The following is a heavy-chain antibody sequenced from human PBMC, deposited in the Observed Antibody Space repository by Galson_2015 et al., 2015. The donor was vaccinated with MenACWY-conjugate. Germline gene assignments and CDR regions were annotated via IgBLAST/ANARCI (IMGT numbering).Heavy chain of an antibody. CDR3: ARGGK. J-gene: IGHJ4*01. D-gene: IGHD1-26*01. V-gene: IGHV3-7*03. Sequence: SLRLSCAASGFRFSSQWLSWVRQAPGKGPECVASINEDGSDKSYMDSVKGRFTISRDNAQNSLSLQMNSLSVEDTAVYYSARGGKWGHGTLVTVSS. CDR2: INEDGSDK. CDR1: GFRFSSQW.